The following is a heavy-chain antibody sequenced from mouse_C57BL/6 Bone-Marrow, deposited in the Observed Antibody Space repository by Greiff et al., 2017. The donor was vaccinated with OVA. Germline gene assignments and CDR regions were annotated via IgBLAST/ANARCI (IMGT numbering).Heavy chain of an antibody. V-gene: IGHV1-66*01. Sequence: QVQLQQSGPGLVQPSATVSITCTASGFCFTSYCIHWVQQWPGQGLEWLGWIYPGSGNTKYDEKFKGKATLTADTSSSTAYMQLSSLTSEDSAVYYCARKLRMDYWGQGTSVTVSS. D-gene: IGHD1-1*01. J-gene: IGHJ4*01. CDR2: IYPGSGNT. CDR3: ARKLRMDY. CDR1: GFCFTSYC.